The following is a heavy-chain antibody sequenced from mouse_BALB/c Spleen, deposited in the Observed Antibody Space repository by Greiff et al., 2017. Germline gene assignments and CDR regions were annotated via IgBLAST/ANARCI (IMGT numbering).Heavy chain of an antibody. D-gene: IGHD1-1*01. CDR1: GYTFTSYW. CDR3: TQYYYGSSLYAMDY. Sequence: EVKLQESGAELVKPGASVKLSCKTSGYTFTSYWMHWVKQRPGQGLEWIGAIYPGNSDTSYNQKFKGKAKLTAVTSTSTAYMELSSLTNEDSAVYYCTQYYYGSSLYAMDYWGQGTSVTVSS. J-gene: IGHJ4*01. CDR2: IYPGNSDT. V-gene: IGHV1-5*01.